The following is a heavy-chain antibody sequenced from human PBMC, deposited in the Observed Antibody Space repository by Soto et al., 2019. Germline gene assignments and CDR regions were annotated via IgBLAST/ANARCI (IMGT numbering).Heavy chain of an antibody. D-gene: IGHD2-15*01. CDR3: AKDTAYAMDV. J-gene: IGHJ6*02. Sequence: EVQLVEYGGGLVQPGGSLRLSCAASGFDFSNSWIHWVRQGPGKGLVWVSHINSDGSGTTYADSVKGRFTISRDNAKNTGYLQINSLRAEDTAVYYCAKDTAYAMDVWGQGTTVTVSS. CDR1: GFDFSNSW. V-gene: IGHV3-74*01. CDR2: INSDGSGT.